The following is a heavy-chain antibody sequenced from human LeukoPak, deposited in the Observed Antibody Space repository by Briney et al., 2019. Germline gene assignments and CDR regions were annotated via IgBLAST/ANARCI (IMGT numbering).Heavy chain of an antibody. J-gene: IGHJ4*02. V-gene: IGHV1-3*01. CDR2: INAGNGNT. Sequence: XWVRQAPGXRLEWMGWINAGNGNTKYSQKFQGRVTITRDTSASTAYMELSSLRSEDTAVYYCARGYGFDYWGQGTLVTVSS. CDR3: ARGYGFDY. D-gene: IGHD1-1*01.